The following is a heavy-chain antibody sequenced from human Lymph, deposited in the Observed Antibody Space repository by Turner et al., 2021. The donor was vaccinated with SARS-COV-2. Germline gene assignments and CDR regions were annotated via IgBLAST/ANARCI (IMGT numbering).Heavy chain of an antibody. CDR3: AKGVRGAMIVVVIPYFDY. CDR1: GFTFSSYA. J-gene: IGHJ4*02. D-gene: IGHD3-22*01. CDR2: ISGSGGDT. Sequence: EVQLLESGGGLVQPGGSLRLSCAAAGFTFSSYAMSWVRQATGKGLEWVSAISGSGGDTNYADSVKGRFTISRDNSKNTLYLQMNSLRAEDTAVYYCAKGVRGAMIVVVIPYFDYWGQGTLVTVSS. V-gene: IGHV3-23*01.